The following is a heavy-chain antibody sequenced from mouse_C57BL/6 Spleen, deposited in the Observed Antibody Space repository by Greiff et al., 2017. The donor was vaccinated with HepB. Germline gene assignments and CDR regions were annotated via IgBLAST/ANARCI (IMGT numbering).Heavy chain of an antibody. D-gene: IGHD1-1*01. J-gene: IGHJ2*01. CDR2: IDPENGDT. CDR3: TTWIYYGVDY. V-gene: IGHV14-4*01. CDR1: GFNIKDDY. Sequence: EVQLQQSGAELVRPGASVKLSCTASGFNIKDDYMHWVKQRPEQGLEWIGWIDPENGDTEYASKFQGKATITADTSSNTAYLQLSSLTSEDTAVYYCTTWIYYGVDYWGQGTTLTVSS.